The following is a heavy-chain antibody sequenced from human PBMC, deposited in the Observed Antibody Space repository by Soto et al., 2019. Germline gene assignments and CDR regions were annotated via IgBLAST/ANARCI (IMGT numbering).Heavy chain of an antibody. Sequence: PGGSLRLSCAASGFTFSSYAMHWVRQAPGKGLEWVAVISYDGSNKYYADSVKGLFTISRDNSKNTLYLQMNSLRAEDTAVYYCAKEIAVAGPSYFDYWGQGTLVTVSS. J-gene: IGHJ4*02. V-gene: IGHV3-30-3*02. D-gene: IGHD6-19*01. CDR2: ISYDGSNK. CDR1: GFTFSSYA. CDR3: AKEIAVAGPSYFDY.